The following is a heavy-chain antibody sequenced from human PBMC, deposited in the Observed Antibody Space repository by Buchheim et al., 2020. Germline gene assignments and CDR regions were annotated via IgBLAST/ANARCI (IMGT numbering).Heavy chain of an antibody. J-gene: IGHJ4*02. CDR3: AREYCSSTSCSYFDY. CDR2: ISSSNTM. Sequence: QVQLVESGGGLVKPGGSLRLSCAASGFTFSDYYMSWIRQAPGKGLEWVSYISSSNTMYYADSVKGRFTISRDNAKNPLYLQLNSLRAEDTAFYYCAREYCSSTSCSYFDYWGQGTL. V-gene: IGHV3-11*04. CDR1: GFTFSDYY. D-gene: IGHD2-2*01.